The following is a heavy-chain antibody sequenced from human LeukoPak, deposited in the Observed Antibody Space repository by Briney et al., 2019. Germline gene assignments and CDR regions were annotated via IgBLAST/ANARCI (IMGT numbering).Heavy chain of an antibody. Sequence: SETLSLTCTVSGGSITNYYWSWIRQPPGKGLEWIGHIYYSGSTNYNPPLKSRVTISVDTSKNQFSLKLSYVTAADTAVYFCARGPYSYDSSGAFDIWGQGTMVTVSS. CDR2: IYYSGST. V-gene: IGHV4-59*01. J-gene: IGHJ3*02. CDR1: GGSITNYY. D-gene: IGHD3-22*01. CDR3: ARGPYSYDSSGAFDI.